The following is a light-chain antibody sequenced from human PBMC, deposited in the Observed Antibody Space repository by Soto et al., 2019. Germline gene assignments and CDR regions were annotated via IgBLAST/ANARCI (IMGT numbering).Light chain of an antibody. Sequence: QSALTQPASVSGSPGQSITISCTGTYSDVGGYNRVSWYQHHPGKAPKMLIFEVSTRPSGISDRFSGSKSGDTASLTISGLQAEDEADYYCVSYIESTVTHWVFGGGTKLIVL. CDR2: EVS. CDR3: VSYIESTVTHWV. CDR1: YSDVGGYNR. J-gene: IGLJ3*02. V-gene: IGLV2-14*01.